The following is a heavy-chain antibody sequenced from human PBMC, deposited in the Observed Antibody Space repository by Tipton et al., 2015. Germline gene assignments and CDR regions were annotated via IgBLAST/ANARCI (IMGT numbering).Heavy chain of an antibody. J-gene: IGHJ3*02. CDR3: ARSKFGEFFLVAFDI. CDR1: GDSISNYY. Sequence: TLSLTCTVSGDSISNYYWSWIRQPPGKGLEWIGYIHSTGSTDYNPPLKSRVTISGDTSKSQFSLRLSSVTAADMAVYYCARSKFGEFFLVAFDIWGQGTMVTVSS. V-gene: IGHV4-59*01. CDR2: IHSTGST. D-gene: IGHD3-10*01.